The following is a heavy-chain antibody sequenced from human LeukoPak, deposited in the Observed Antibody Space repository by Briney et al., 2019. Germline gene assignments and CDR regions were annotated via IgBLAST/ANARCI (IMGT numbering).Heavy chain of an antibody. CDR2: ISSSSSTI. D-gene: IGHD1-26*01. CDR1: GFTFSSYE. CDR3: ARSLVVGATYPYH. V-gene: IGHV3-48*01. Sequence: GGSLRLSCAASGFTFSSYEMNWVRQAPGKGLEWVSYISSSSSTIYYADSVKGRFTISRDNAKNSLYLQLNCLRAEDTAVYYCARSLVVGATYPYHWGQGTLVTVSS. J-gene: IGHJ5*02.